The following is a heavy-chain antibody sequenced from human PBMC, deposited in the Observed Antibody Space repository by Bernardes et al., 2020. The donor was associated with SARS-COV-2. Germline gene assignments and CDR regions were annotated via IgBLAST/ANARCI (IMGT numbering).Heavy chain of an antibody. CDR3: DSSRDGDSAYFDY. CDR2: IYYSGST. CDR1: GGSISSSSYY. D-gene: IGHD4-17*01. J-gene: IGHJ4*02. V-gene: IGHV4-39*01. Sequence: SETLSLTCTVSGGSISSSSYYWGWIRQPPGKGLEWIGSIYYSGSTYYNPSLKSRVTISVDTSKNQFSLKLSSVTAADTAVYYCDSSRDGDSAYFDYWGQGTLVTVSS.